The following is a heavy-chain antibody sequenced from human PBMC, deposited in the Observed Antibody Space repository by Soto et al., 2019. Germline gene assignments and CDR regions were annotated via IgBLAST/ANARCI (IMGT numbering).Heavy chain of an antibody. V-gene: IGHV5-51*01. CDR1: GYSFTSYW. J-gene: IGHJ6*02. CDR2: IYPGDSDT. D-gene: IGHD5-18*01. Sequence: GESLKISCKGSGYSFTSYWIGWVRQMPGKGLEWMGIIYPGDSDTRYSPSFQGQVTNSADKSISTAYLQWSSLKASDTAMYYCARHGTAMDHSKYYYYYYGMDVWGQGTTVTVSS. CDR3: ARHGTAMDHSKYYYYYYGMDV.